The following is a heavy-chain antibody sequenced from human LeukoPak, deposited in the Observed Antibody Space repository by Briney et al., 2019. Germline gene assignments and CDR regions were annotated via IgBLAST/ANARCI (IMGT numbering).Heavy chain of an antibody. D-gene: IGHD3-9*01. J-gene: IGHJ3*02. Sequence: PGGSLRLSCAASGFTFSSYAMSWVRQAPGKGLEWVSAISGSGGGTYYADSVKGRFTISRDNSKNTLYLQMNSLRAEDTAVYYCVDSGLRYFDWLLLGVGAFDIWGQGTMVTVSS. CDR3: VDSGLRYFDWLLLGVGAFDI. CDR2: ISGSGGGT. V-gene: IGHV3-23*01. CDR1: GFTFSSYA.